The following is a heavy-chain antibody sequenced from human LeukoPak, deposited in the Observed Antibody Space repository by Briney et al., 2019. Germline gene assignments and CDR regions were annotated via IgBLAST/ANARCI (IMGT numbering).Heavy chain of an antibody. Sequence: KPSETLSLTCAIYGGSFSGYYWSWIRQPPGKGLEWIGEINHSGSTNYNPSLKSRVTISVDTSKNQFSLKLSPVTAADTAVYYCARARFFGNPTPDYWGQGTLVTVSS. CDR3: ARARFFGNPTPDY. J-gene: IGHJ4*02. D-gene: IGHD4-23*01. V-gene: IGHV4-34*01. CDR2: INHSGST. CDR1: GGSFSGYY.